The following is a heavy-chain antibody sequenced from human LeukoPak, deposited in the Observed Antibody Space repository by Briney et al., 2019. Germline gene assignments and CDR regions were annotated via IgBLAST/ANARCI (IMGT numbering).Heavy chain of an antibody. CDR1: GVSISSYY. V-gene: IGHV4-59*01. CDR2: IYYSGST. J-gene: IGHJ5*02. D-gene: IGHD1-1*01. CDR3: ARTTPGNWFDP. Sequence: PSETLSLTCTVSGVSISSYYWSWLRQPPGQGLEWVGYIYYSGSTNYNPSLKSRVTISVDTSKPQFSLTLSSVPAADTAVYYCARTTPGNWFDPWGQGTLVTVSS.